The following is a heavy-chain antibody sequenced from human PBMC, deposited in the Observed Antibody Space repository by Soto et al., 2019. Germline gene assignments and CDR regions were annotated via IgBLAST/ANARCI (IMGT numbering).Heavy chain of an antibody. D-gene: IGHD5-18*01. CDR3: ARDIEGYSYGSNFDY. CDR2: ISAYNGNT. CDR1: GYTFTSYG. Sequence: QVQLVQSGAEVKKPGASVKVSCKASGYTFTSYGISWVRQAPGQGLEWMGWISAYNGNTNYAQKLQGRGTMTTDTSTSTAYMELRSLRSDDTAVYYCARDIEGYSYGSNFDYWGQGTLVTVSS. J-gene: IGHJ4*02. V-gene: IGHV1-18*01.